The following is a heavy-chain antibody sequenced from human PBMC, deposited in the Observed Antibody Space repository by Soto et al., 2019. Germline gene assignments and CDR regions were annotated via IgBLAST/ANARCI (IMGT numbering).Heavy chain of an antibody. CDR1: GFTFSSYA. CDR3: VKACWGSGWYYLGCFDL. J-gene: IGHJ2*01. D-gene: IGHD6-19*01. V-gene: IGHV3-23*01. CDR2: IRGGGSSK. Sequence: EVQLLESGGGVVQPGGSLRLSCAASGFTFSSYAMSWVRQAPGKGLEWVAVIRGGGSSKYYADSVKGRFTISRDNSKNTLYLTLNSLRADDTAVYYCVKACWGSGWYYLGCFDLWGRGTLVTVSS.